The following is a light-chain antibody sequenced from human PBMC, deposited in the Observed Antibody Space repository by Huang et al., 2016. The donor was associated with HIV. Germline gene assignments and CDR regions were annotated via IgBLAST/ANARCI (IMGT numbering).Light chain of an antibody. J-gene: IGKJ1*01. V-gene: IGKV3-11*01. Sequence: EIVLTQSPATLSLSPGEGATLSCRASQSIGSYLAWYQQRPGQAPRLLIYDASVRATGIPARFSGRGSGTDFTLTISSLGPEDFAVYYCQQRNNWPPWTCGQGTKVELK. CDR2: DAS. CDR1: QSIGSY. CDR3: QQRNNWPPWT.